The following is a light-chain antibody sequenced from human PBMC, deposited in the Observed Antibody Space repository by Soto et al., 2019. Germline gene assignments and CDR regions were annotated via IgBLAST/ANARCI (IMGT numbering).Light chain of an antibody. CDR1: QGVANY. V-gene: IGKV1-27*01. J-gene: IGKJ1*01. CDR2: GVS. Sequence: DIQMTQSPSSLSASVGDRATITCRASQGVANYLGWYQQKPWKVPKARIYGVSTLQSGVQSRFSGSRSDTDFTLTISSLQPEDAATYYCQHYRSAQMKFSQGTKVEIK. CDR3: QHYRSAQMK.